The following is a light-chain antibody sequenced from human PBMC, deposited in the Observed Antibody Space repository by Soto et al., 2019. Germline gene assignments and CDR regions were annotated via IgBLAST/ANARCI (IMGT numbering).Light chain of an antibody. CDR3: QQYGSSPRT. J-gene: IGKJ1*01. V-gene: IGKV3-20*01. CDR2: GTS. Sequence: EIVLTQSPGTLSLSPGERATLSCRASQSVSSSYLAWYQQKPGQAPRLLIYGTSSRATVIPDRFSGSGSGTDFTITISRLEPEDFAVYYCQQYGSSPRTFGQGTKVEIK. CDR1: QSVSSSY.